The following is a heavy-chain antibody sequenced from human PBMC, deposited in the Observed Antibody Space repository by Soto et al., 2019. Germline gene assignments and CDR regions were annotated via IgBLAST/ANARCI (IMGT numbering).Heavy chain of an antibody. CDR2: TYYRSKWYN. V-gene: IGHV6-1*01. D-gene: IGHD2-2*01. J-gene: IGHJ5*02. CDR1: GDSVSSNSAA. Sequence: SQTLSLTCAISGDSVSSNSAAWNWIRQSPSRGLEWLGRTYYRSKWYNDYAVSVKSRITINPDTSKNQFSLQLNSVTPEDTAVYYCAREIVVVPAAYNWFDPWGQGXLVTVYS. CDR3: AREIVVVPAAYNWFDP.